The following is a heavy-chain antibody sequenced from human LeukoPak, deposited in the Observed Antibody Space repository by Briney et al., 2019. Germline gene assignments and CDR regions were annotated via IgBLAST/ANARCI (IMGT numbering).Heavy chain of an antibody. CDR3: AKVAGSGSYRFDY. J-gene: IGHJ4*02. CDR2: ISYDGSNK. CDR1: GFTFSSYA. D-gene: IGHD1-26*01. Sequence: GGSLRLSCAASGFTFSSYAMHWVRQAPGKGLEWVAVISYDGSNKYYADSVKGRFTISRDNSKNTLYLQMNSLRAEDTAVYYCAKVAGSGSYRFDYWGQGTLVTVSS. V-gene: IGHV3-30-3*01.